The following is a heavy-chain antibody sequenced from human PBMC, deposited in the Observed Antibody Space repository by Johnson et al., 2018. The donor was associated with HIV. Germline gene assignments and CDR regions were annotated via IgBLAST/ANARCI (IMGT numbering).Heavy chain of an antibody. J-gene: IGHJ3*02. CDR3: ARVGDGNNKNAFDI. D-gene: IGHD5-24*01. Sequence: VESGGGVVQPGRSLRLSCAASGFTFSSYAMHWVRQAPGKGLEYVSAISSNGGSTYYANSVKGRFTISRDNSKNTLYLQLGSLRAEDMAVYYCARVGDGNNKNAFDIWGQGTMVTVSS. CDR2: ISSNGGST. V-gene: IGHV3-64*01. CDR1: GFTFSSYA.